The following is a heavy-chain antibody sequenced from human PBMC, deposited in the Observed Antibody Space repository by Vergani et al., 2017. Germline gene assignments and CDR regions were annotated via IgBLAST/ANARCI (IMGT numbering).Heavy chain of an antibody. J-gene: IGHJ4*02. CDR1: GFTVSSNY. CDR3: ARDSSSWYYFDY. Sequence: VQLVESGGGLVQPGGSLRLSCAASGFTVSSNYMSWVRQAPGKGLEWVSVIYSDGSTYYADSVKGRFTISRDNSKNTLYLQMNSLRAEDTAVYYCARDSSSWYYFDYWGQGTLVTVSS. D-gene: IGHD6-13*01. V-gene: IGHV3-66*02. CDR2: IYSDGST.